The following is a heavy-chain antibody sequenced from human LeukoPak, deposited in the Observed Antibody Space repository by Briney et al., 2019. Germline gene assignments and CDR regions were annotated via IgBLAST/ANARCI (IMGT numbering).Heavy chain of an antibody. CDR3: ARQRKEFCGGDCYHFDY. Sequence: PSETLSLTCTVSGGSISSYYWSWIRQPPGKGLEWIGYISYSGSTKYNPSLQSRVTVSVDTSKNQFSLKLSSVTAADTAVYYRARQRKEFCGGDCYHFDYWGQGTVVTVSS. V-gene: IGHV4-59*01. J-gene: IGHJ4*02. CDR1: GGSISSYY. D-gene: IGHD2-21*02. CDR2: ISYSGST.